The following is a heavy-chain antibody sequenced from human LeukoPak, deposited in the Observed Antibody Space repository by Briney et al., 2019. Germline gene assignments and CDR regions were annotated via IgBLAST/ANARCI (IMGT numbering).Heavy chain of an antibody. V-gene: IGHV4-34*01. J-gene: IGHJ6*02. CDR3: ARGGSRKSYYYYGMDV. D-gene: IGHD2-2*01. CDR2: INHSGST. Sequence: PSETLSLTCAVYGGSFSGYYWSWIRQPPGKGLEWIGEINHSGSTNYNPSLKSRVTISVDTSKNQFSLKLSSVTAADTAVYYCARGGSRKSYYYYGMDVWGQGTTVTVSS. CDR1: GGSFSGYY.